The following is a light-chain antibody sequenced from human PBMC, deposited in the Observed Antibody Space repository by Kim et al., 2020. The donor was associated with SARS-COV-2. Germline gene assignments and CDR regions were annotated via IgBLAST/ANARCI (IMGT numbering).Light chain of an antibody. CDR3: ASYAGSKNYV. J-gene: IGLJ1*01. V-gene: IGLV2-8*01. CDR1: SSDVGSYNF. CDR2: EVT. Sequence: SCNGTSSDVGSYNFVSWYQQRPGNAPKLMIYEVTQRQLGFPDRFSGSKSGNTASLTVSGLQPEDEAYFYCASYAGSKNYVFGAGTKVAVL.